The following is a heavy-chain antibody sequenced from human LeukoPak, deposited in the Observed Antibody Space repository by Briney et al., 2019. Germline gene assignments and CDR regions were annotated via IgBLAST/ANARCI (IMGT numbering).Heavy chain of an antibody. Sequence: GASVKVSCKASGYTFTSYAMNWVRQAPGQGLEWMGWINTNTGNPTYAQGFTGRFVFSLDTSVGTAYLQISSLKAEDTAVYYCARAGGPSWLRPYGMDVWGQGTTVTVSS. CDR3: ARAGGPSWLRPYGMDV. D-gene: IGHD2-2*01. CDR2: INTNTGNP. V-gene: IGHV7-4-1*02. CDR1: GYTFTSYA. J-gene: IGHJ6*02.